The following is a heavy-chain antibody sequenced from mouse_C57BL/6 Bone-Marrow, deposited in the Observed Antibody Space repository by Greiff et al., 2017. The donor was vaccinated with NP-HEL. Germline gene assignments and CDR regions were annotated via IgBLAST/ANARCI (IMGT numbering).Heavy chain of an antibody. CDR3: AKCYGSSPWFAY. J-gene: IGHJ3*01. V-gene: IGHV1-59*01. CDR2: IDPSDSYT. D-gene: IGHD1-1*01. Sequence: QVQLQQPGAELVRPGTSVKLSCKASGYTFTSYWMHWVKQRPGQGLEWIGVIDPSDSYTNYNQKFKGKATLTVDTSSSTAYMQLSSLTSEDSAVYYGAKCYGSSPWFAYWGQGTLVTVSA. CDR1: GYTFTSYW.